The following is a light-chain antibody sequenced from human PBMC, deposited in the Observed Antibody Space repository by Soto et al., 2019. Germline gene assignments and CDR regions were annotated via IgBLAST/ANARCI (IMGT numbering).Light chain of an antibody. V-gene: IGKV3-15*01. Sequence: EILMTQSPATLSVSPGDRATLSWGASQSVGRTLAWYQQKPGQAPSLLIYAVSTRATGVPARFRGSGSGTEFTLTISSLQPEDFAVYCCQQYYKSPWTFGHGTKVDIK. J-gene: IGKJ1*01. CDR1: QSVGRT. CDR2: AVS. CDR3: QQYYKSPWT.